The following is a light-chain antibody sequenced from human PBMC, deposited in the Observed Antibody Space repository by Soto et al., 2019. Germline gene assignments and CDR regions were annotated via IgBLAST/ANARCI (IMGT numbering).Light chain of an antibody. CDR1: QGISSY. Sequence: DIQLTQSPSFLSASAGDIVTITCRASQGISSYLAWYQQKPGKAPRLLIYAASTLQSGVPSRFSGSGSGTEFTLTICNLQPEDFATYYCQQLNSYPLTFGGGTKVEIK. CDR3: QQLNSYPLT. J-gene: IGKJ4*01. CDR2: AAS. V-gene: IGKV1-9*01.